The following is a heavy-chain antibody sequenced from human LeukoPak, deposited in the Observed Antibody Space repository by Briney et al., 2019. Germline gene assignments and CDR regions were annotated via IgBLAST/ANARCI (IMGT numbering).Heavy chain of an antibody. CDR3: AREKDSTRDAFDI. D-gene: IGHD2-15*01. V-gene: IGHV3-48*03. CDR2: ISRSGNTI. J-gene: IGHJ3*02. CDR1: GFTFSSYE. Sequence: GGSLRLSCAASGFTFSSYEMNWVRQAPGKGLEWVAYISRSGNTIYYADSVKGRFTISRDNAENSLFLRMNSLGAEDTAVCYCAREKDSTRDAFDIWGQGTMVTVSS.